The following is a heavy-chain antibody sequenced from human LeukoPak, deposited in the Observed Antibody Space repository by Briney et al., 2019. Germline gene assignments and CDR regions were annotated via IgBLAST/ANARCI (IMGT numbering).Heavy chain of an antibody. J-gene: IGHJ4*02. CDR2: ISSSGSTI. V-gene: IGHV3-48*03. CDR3: AKEGGDTWTNFYFHY. D-gene: IGHD1-20*01. CDR1: GFTFSSYE. Sequence: GGSLRLSCAASGFTFSSYEMNWVGQAPGKGLEWVSYISSSGSTIYYADSVKGRCTISRDNAKNSLYLQMNNLRAEDTAVYYCAKEGGDTWTNFYFHYWGQGSLVADSS.